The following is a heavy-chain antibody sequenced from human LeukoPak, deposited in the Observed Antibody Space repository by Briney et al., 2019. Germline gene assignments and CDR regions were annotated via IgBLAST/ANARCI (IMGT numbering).Heavy chain of an antibody. D-gene: IGHD1-26*01. CDR2: IHTGGAS. Sequence: SETLSLTCTVSGASISNYYWSWIRQTPEKGLEWMGHIHTGGASRYYPSLESRLTLSIDTSRNHLSLKLTSVTAADTAVYFCARLGSYHDLWGQGALVTVSS. CDR3: ARLGSYHDL. V-gene: IGHV4-4*09. CDR1: GASISNYY. J-gene: IGHJ5*02.